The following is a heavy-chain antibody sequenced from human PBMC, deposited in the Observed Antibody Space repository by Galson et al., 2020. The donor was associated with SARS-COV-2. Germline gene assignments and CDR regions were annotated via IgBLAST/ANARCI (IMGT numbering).Heavy chain of an antibody. CDR3: ASPVAHSSGWATPYNEAFDI. Sequence: GESLKISCAASGFTFSSYAMHWVRQAPGKGLEWVAVISYDGSNKYYADSVNGRFTISRDNSKNTLYLQMNSLRAEDTAVYYCASPVAHSSGWATPYNEAFDIWGQGTMVTVSS. J-gene: IGHJ3*02. CDR1: GFTFSSYA. CDR2: ISYDGSNK. V-gene: IGHV3-30*04. D-gene: IGHD6-19*01.